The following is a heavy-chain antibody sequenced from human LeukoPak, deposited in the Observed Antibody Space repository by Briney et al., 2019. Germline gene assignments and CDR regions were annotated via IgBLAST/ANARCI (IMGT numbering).Heavy chain of an antibody. V-gene: IGHV3-23*01. CDR2: ISGRGGRT. Sequence: PGGSLRLSCAASGFTFSSYAMSWVRQAPGKGLEWVSTISGRGGRTYYADSVKGRFTISRDNSKNTLYLQMNGLRAEDTAVYYCASPEYSDYWGQGTLVTVSS. CDR3: ASPEYSDY. CDR1: GFTFSSYA. J-gene: IGHJ4*02.